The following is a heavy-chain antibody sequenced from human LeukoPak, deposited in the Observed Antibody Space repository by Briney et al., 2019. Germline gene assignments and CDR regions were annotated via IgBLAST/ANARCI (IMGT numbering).Heavy chain of an antibody. Sequence: PSETLSLTCTVSGGSIGTYYWSWIRQPPGKGLEWIGYIYYSGSTNYNPSLKTRVTISLDTSKNQFSLKLSSVIAADTAVYYCARDRSLRYWGQGTLVTVSS. CDR1: GGSIGTYY. CDR2: IYYSGST. CDR3: ARDRSLRY. V-gene: IGHV4-59*01. J-gene: IGHJ4*02.